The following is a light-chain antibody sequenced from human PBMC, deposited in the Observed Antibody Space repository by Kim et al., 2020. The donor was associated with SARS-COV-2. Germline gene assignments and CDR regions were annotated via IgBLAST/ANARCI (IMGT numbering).Light chain of an antibody. J-gene: IGLJ3*02. V-gene: IGLV3-21*04. CDR2: YDS. CDR3: QVWDTSGDYGM. CDR1: NLGSEN. Sequence: APGKTATLPCVRKNLGSENVNWYQQKPGQAPVLVISYDSERPSGIPARFSGSRSGNTATLTINRVEDGDEADYYCQVWDTSGDYGMFGGGTQLTVL.